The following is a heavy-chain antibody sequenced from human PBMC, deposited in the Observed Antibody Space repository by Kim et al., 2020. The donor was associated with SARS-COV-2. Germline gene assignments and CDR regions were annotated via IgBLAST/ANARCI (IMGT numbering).Heavy chain of an antibody. V-gene: IGHV4-39*07. CDR2: IYYSGST. CDR3: ARESPLDQVTMVRGQDAFDI. Sequence: SETLSLTCTVSGGSISSSSYYWGWIRQPPGKGLEWIGSIYYSGSTYYNPSLKSRVTISVDTSKNQFSLKLSSVTAADTAVYYCARESPLDQVTMVRGQDAFDIWGQGTMVTVSS. D-gene: IGHD3-10*01. CDR1: GGSISSSSYY. J-gene: IGHJ3*02.